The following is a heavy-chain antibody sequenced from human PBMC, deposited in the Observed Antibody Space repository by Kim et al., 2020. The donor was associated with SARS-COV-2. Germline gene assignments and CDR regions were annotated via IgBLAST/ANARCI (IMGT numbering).Heavy chain of an antibody. CDR3: ARGVEYGFDY. CDR1: GFTFNKYN. J-gene: IGHJ4*02. V-gene: IGHV3-21*01. D-gene: IGHD4-17*01. Sequence: GGSLRLSCAASGFTFNKYNMTWVRQSPGQGLEWVSLVTSSGNYVNYADSVKGRFTISRDNAKNSLFLQMSNLTPDDTAVYCCARGVEYGFDYWGRGGQVTVSS. CDR2: VTSSGNYV.